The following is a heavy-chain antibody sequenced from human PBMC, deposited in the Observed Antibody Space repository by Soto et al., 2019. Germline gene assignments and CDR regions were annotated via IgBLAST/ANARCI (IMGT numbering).Heavy chain of an antibody. CDR3: ARDLTY. CDR1: GFRFSDYA. J-gene: IGHJ4*02. Sequence: PGGSLRLSCAVSGFRFSDYAMAWVRQAPGKGLEYVSSITGSGADTYYAQSVRGRFTIYRDNFRDTLYVQMNSLRAEDTAMYYCARDLTYWGQGTLVTVSS. V-gene: IGHV3-23*01. CDR2: ITGSGADT.